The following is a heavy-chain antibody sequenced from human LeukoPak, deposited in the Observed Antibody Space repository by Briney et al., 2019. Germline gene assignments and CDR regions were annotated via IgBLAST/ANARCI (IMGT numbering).Heavy chain of an antibody. J-gene: IGHJ4*02. D-gene: IGHD1-26*01. CDR2: VSYDGSND. V-gene: IGHV3-30*18. CDR3: AKDFFSGSYYYFDY. CDR1: GFTFSSYG. Sequence: GGSLRLSCVASGFTFSSYGMHWVRQAPGKGLEWVALVSYDGSNDYYADSVKGRFTISRDNSKNTLYLQMNSLRGEDTALYYCAKDFFSGSYYYFDYWGQGTLVTVSS.